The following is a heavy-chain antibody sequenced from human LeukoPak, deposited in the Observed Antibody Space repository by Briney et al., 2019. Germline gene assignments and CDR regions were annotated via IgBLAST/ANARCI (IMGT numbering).Heavy chain of an antibody. Sequence: GGSLRLSCASSGFTFSSYAMRRVRQAPGKGLEGVSAISGSGGSTYSADSVKGRFTISRDNSKNTLYLQMNSLRAEDTAVYYCAKGWQQLVPYYFDYWGQGTLVTVSS. J-gene: IGHJ4*02. CDR3: AKGWQQLVPYYFDY. CDR2: ISGSGGST. CDR1: GFTFSSYA. V-gene: IGHV3-23*01. D-gene: IGHD6-13*01.